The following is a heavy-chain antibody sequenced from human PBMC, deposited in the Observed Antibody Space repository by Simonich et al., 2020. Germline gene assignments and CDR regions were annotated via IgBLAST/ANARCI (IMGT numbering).Heavy chain of an antibody. CDR2: ISSSGSTI. CDR3: ARDFRLQLVEIGTYYYYGMDV. CDR1: GFTFSSYD. V-gene: IGHV3-48*03. Sequence: EVQLVESGGGLVQPGGSLRLSCAASGFTFSSYDMNWVRQAPGKGLEWVSYISSSGSTIYYEDSVKGRLNLSRDNAKNSLYLQMNSLRAEDTAVYYCARDFRLQLVEIGTYYYYGMDVWGQGTTVTVSS. D-gene: IGHD6-6*01. J-gene: IGHJ6*02.